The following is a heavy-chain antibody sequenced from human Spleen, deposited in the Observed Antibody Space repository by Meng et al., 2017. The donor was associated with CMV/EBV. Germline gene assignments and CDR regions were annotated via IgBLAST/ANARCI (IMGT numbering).Heavy chain of an antibody. D-gene: IGHD6-13*01. V-gene: IGHV3-53*01. CDR2: NSCGNIT. CDR3: ARDSGYSSSWYRGGLGY. Sequence: SWVRQAPGKGLEWVSVNSCGNITYKADSVKGRFIISRDYSNNTLDLQVNSLRAEDTAVYYCARDSGYSSSWYRGGLGYWGQGTLVTVSS. J-gene: IGHJ4*02.